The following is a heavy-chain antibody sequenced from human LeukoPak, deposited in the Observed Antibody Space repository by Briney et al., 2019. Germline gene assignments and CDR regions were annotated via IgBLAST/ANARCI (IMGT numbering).Heavy chain of an antibody. D-gene: IGHD3-16*01. CDR2: INMFTANP. Sequence: GASVTVSCMASGYTFTRYAINWLRQAPGQGLEWMGWINMFTANPAYAQGFTERFVFSLDTSVTTAYLQISNLKTEDTAVYYCARHDNDDDFDYWGQGTLVTVSS. CDR3: ARHDNDDDFDY. V-gene: IGHV7-4-1*02. CDR1: GYTFTRYA. J-gene: IGHJ4*02.